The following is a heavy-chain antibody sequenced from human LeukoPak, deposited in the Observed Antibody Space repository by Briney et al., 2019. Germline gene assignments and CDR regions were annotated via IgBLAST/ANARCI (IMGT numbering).Heavy chain of an antibody. CDR2: ISYDGSNK. J-gene: IGHJ4*02. Sequence: GGSLRLSCAASGFTFSSYGMHWVRQAPGKGLEWVAVISYDGSNKYYADSVKGRFTISRDNSKNTLYPQMNSLRAEDTAVYYCANLWGSYDYWGQGTLVTVSS. V-gene: IGHV3-30*18. D-gene: IGHD3-16*01. CDR3: ANLWGSYDY. CDR1: GFTFSSYG.